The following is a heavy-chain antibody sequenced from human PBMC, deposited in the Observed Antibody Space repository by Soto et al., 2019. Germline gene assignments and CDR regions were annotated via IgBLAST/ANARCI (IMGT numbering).Heavy chain of an antibody. Sequence: PGGSLRLSCAASGFTFSDYYMSWIRQAPGKGLEWVSYISSSSSYTNYADSVKGRFTISRDNAKNSLYLQMNSLRAEDTAVYYCAKAGYYDSSGYYSLFWYFDLWGRGTLVTVSS. CDR3: AKAGYYDSSGYYSLFWYFDL. V-gene: IGHV3-11*05. CDR1: GFTFSDYY. CDR2: ISSSSSYT. J-gene: IGHJ2*01. D-gene: IGHD3-22*01.